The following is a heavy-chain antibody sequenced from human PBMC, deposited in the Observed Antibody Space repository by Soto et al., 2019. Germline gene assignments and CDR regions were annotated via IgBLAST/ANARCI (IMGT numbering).Heavy chain of an antibody. V-gene: IGHV3-66*01. J-gene: IGHJ6*03. D-gene: IGHD3-10*01. Sequence: GGSLRLSCAASGFTVSSNYMSWVRQAPGKGLEWVSVIYSGGSTYYTDSVKGRFTISRDNSKNTLYLQMNSLRAEDTAVYYCAREQELLPQRDYYYYMDVWGKGTTVTVSS. CDR3: AREQELLPQRDYYYYMDV. CDR1: GFTVSSNY. CDR2: IYSGGST.